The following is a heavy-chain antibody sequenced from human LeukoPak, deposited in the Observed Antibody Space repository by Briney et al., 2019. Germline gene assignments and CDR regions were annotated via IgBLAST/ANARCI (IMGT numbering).Heavy chain of an antibody. CDR3: ARGVYYFDY. V-gene: IGHV1-18*01. D-gene: IGHD3-16*01. Sequence: ASVKVSCKASGYTFTSDGISWVRQAPGQGLEWMGWISAYSGNKKYAQKVQGRVTMTTDTSTNTAYMELRSLRSDDTAVYYCARGVYYFDYWGQGTLVTVSS. J-gene: IGHJ4*02. CDR1: GYTFTSDG. CDR2: ISAYSGNK.